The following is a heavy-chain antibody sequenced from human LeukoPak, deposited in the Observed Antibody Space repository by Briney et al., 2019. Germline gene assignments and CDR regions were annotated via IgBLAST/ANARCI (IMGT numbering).Heavy chain of an antibody. CDR1: GFTFDDYA. Sequence: TGGSLRLSCAASGFTFDDYAMHWVRQAPGKGLEWVSGISWNSGSIGYANSVKGRFTISRDNAKNSLYLQMNSLRAEDTAVYYCAKDTPQNGMDVWGQGTTVTVSS. J-gene: IGHJ6*02. CDR2: ISWNSGSI. CDR3: AKDTPQNGMDV. V-gene: IGHV3-9*01.